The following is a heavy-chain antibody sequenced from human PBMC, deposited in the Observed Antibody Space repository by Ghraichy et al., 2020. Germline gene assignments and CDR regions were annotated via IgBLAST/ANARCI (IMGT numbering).Heavy chain of an antibody. D-gene: IGHD6-13*01. CDR2: ISGSGGST. V-gene: IGHV3-23*01. CDR1: GFTFSSYV. Sequence: LTCAASGFTFSSYVLSWVRQAPGKGLEWVAAISGSGGSTYYPEPVSGRFTISRDNSKNTLYLQMNSLRVEDTAVYFCAKGIAAGTSTISYYYNGMDVWGQGTTVTVFS. CDR3: AKGIAAGTSTISYYYNGMDV. J-gene: IGHJ6*02.